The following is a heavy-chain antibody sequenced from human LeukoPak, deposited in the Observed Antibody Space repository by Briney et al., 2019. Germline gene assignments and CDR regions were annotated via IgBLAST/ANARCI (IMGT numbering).Heavy chain of an antibody. CDR1: GFTFSSYA. Sequence: GGSLRLSCAASGFTFSSYAMSWVRQAPGKGLEWVSAISGSGGSTYYADSVKGRFTIPRDNAKNTLSLQMNSLRAEDTAVYYCARTTLYDYYMDVWGKGTTVTVSS. CDR3: ARTTLYDYYMDV. J-gene: IGHJ6*03. D-gene: IGHD1-1*01. V-gene: IGHV3-23*01. CDR2: ISGSGGST.